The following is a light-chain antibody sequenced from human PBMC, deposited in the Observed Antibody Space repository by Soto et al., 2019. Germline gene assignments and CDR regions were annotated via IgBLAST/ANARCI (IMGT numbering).Light chain of an antibody. J-gene: IGKJ1*01. V-gene: IGKV1-5*03. Sequence: DLRLTQTPSTQAETEVDRCTITFRASQTISSWLAWYQQKPGKAPKLLIYKASSLESGVPSRFSGSGSGTEFTLTISSMQPYDFATYYCQEYNSYWTFGQGTKVDIK. CDR2: KAS. CDR1: QTISSW. CDR3: QEYNSYWT.